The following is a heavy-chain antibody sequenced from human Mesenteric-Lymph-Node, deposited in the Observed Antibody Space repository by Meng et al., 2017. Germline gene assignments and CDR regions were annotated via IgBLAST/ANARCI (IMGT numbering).Heavy chain of an antibody. D-gene: IGHD2-8*01. CDR2: IYSGGST. CDR3: TRDARDGHRGTLDY. V-gene: IGHV3-53*01. Sequence: GESLKISCAASGFTVSSNYMSWVRQAPGKGLEWVSVIYSGGSTYYADSVKGRFIVSRDNVKSTLFLQLNSLRVEDTAVYYCTRDARDGHRGTLDYWGQGTLVTVSS. J-gene: IGHJ4*02. CDR1: GFTVSSNY.